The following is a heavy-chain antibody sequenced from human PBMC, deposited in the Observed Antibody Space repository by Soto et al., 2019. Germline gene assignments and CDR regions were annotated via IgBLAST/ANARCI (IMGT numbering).Heavy chain of an antibody. D-gene: IGHD3-10*01. V-gene: IGHV1-2*04. J-gene: IGHJ5*01. CDR2: INPNSGGT. CDR3: ARSRSGRSPNWFDF. CDR1: GYTFTGYY. Sequence: GASVKGSCKASGYTFTGYYMHWVRQAPGQGLEWMGWINPNSGGTNYAQKFQGWVTMTRDTSISTAYMELSRLRSDDTAVYYCARSRSGRSPNWFDFWGQGTLVTGSS.